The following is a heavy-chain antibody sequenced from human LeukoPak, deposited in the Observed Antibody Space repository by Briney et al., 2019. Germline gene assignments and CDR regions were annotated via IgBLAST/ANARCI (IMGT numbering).Heavy chain of an antibody. J-gene: IGHJ4*02. CDR3: TREPQAPRAYYYDSSGYHPFVY. D-gene: IGHD3-22*01. Sequence: SQTLSLTCGISGDSVSRNTAAWNWLRQSPSRGLEWLGSTYYTSKCYHDYALSVTSRITINPDTSKNQVSLQLNSVSPEDTAVYYRTREPQAPRAYYYDSSGYHPFVYWGQGTLVTVSA. V-gene: IGHV6-1*01. CDR2: TYYTSKCYH. CDR1: GDSVSRNTAA.